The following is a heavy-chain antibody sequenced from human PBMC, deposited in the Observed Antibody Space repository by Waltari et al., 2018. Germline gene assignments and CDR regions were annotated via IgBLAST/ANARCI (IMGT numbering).Heavy chain of an antibody. J-gene: IGHJ3*02. CDR2: INHSGST. V-gene: IGHV4-34*01. CDR3: ARTMIVVVIPATDAFDI. D-gene: IGHD3-22*01. Sequence: QVQLQQWGAGLLKPSETLSLTCAVYGGSFSGYYRSWIRQPPGKGLEWIGEINHSGSTNYNPSLKSRVTISVDTSKNQFSLKLSSVTAADTAVYYCARTMIVVVIPATDAFDIWGQGTMVTVSS. CDR1: GGSFSGYY.